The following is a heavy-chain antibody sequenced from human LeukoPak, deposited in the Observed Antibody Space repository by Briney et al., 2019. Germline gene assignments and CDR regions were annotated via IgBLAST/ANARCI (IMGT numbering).Heavy chain of an antibody. Sequence: ASVKVSCKDSGCTFTSYGISWVRQAPGHGLEWMGWISAYNGNTNYAQKLQGRVTMTTDTSTSTAYMELRSLRSDDTAVYYCASFNWNDAAGAFDIWGQGTMVTVSS. D-gene: IGHD1-20*01. V-gene: IGHV1-18*01. CDR1: GCTFTSYG. CDR3: ASFNWNDAAGAFDI. CDR2: ISAYNGNT. J-gene: IGHJ3*02.